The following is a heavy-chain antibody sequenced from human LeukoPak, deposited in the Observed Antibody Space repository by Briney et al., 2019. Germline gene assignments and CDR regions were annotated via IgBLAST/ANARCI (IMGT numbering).Heavy chain of an antibody. CDR1: GFTFRSYA. CDR3: ATSFGPVIAAAGTGAD. V-gene: IGHV3-23*01. J-gene: IGHJ4*02. CDR2: ISGSGSST. Sequence: PGGSLRLSCAASGFTFRSYAMNWVSQAPGKGLEWVSVISGSGSSTYYADSVKGRFTISRDNSKNTLYLQMNSLRAEDTAVYYCATSFGPVIAAAGTGADWGQGTLVTVSS. D-gene: IGHD6-13*01.